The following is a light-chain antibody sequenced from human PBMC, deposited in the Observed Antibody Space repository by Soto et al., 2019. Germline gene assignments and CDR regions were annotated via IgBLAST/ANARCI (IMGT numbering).Light chain of an antibody. J-gene: IGKJ4*01. CDR1: HDISTF. Sequence: DIQLTQSPSLLSASIGDRVTITCRASHDISTFLAWYQQKPGKAPKLLIYAASSLQSGVPSRFSGSGSGTDFTLTISSLQPEDFATYYCQQSYSTPPLTFGGGTKVEIK. CDR3: QQSYSTPPLT. CDR2: AAS. V-gene: IGKV1-39*01.